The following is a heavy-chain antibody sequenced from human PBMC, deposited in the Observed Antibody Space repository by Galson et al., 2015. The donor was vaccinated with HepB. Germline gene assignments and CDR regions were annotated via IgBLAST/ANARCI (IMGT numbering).Heavy chain of an antibody. CDR2: ISSSSSTI. Sequence: SLRLSCAASGFTFSSYSMNWVRQAPGKGLEWASYISSSSSTIYYADSVKGRFTISRDNAKNSLYLQMNSLRDEDTAVYYCARSPSDYYDSSGYFDYWGQGTLVTVSS. J-gene: IGHJ4*02. D-gene: IGHD3-22*01. V-gene: IGHV3-48*02. CDR3: ARSPSDYYDSSGYFDY. CDR1: GFTFSSYS.